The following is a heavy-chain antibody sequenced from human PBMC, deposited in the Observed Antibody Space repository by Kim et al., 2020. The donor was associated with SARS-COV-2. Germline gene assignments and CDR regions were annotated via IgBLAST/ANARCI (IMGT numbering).Heavy chain of an antibody. Sequence: ADSVKGRFTISRDNAKNSLYLQMNSLRAEDTAVYYCAKSHSSNWYFAFDIWGQGTMVIVSS. J-gene: IGHJ3*02. V-gene: IGHV3-11*03. D-gene: IGHD6-13*01. CDR3: AKSHSSNWYFAFDI.